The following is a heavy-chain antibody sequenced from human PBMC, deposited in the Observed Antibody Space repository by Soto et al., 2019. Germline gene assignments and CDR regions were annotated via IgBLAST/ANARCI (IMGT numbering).Heavy chain of an antibody. D-gene: IGHD6-6*01. CDR3: AREVSSRFDP. V-gene: IGHV1-8*01. J-gene: IGHJ5*02. Sequence: QVQLVQSGAEVKKPGASVKVFCKTSGYTFTSYDINWVRQAPGQGLEWMGWMNPNSGNSAYAQKFQGRLTMATNTPISTAYMELSSLISEDTAVYYCAREVSSRFDPWGQGTLVTVSS. CDR1: GYTFTSYD. CDR2: MNPNSGNS.